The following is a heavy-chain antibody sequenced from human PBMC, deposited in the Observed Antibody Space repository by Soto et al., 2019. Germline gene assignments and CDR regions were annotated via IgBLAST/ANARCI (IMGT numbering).Heavy chain of an antibody. J-gene: IGHJ5*02. V-gene: IGHV1-18*04. CDR2: ISTYNGNT. Sequence: QVQLVQSGAEVKKPGASVKVSCTASGYTFSNYGITWVRQAPGQGLEWMGWISTYNGNTNYAKKVQGRVTMTIDTSTCTAYMELRSMSSDATAMYYCAACTGPSCHRGREWFDPWGQGTLVTVSA. D-gene: IGHD2-2*01. CDR3: AACTGPSCHRGREWFDP. CDR1: GYTFSNYG.